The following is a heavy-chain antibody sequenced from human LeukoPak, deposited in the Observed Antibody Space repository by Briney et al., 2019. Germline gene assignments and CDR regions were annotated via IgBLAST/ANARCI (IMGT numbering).Heavy chain of an antibody. CDR2: IYYSGST. J-gene: IGHJ6*03. CDR1: GGSISSYY. CDR3: ARIPRSSAKDVVVVAADIRKMDV. D-gene: IGHD2-2*01. Sequence: SETLSLTCTVSGGSISSYYWSWIRQPPAKGLEWIGYIYYSGSTNYNPSLKSRVTIAGDTSTNQSSLKLSSVTAAETTVYYCARIPRSSAKDVVVVAADIRKMDVWGKGTTVTVSS. V-gene: IGHV4-59*08.